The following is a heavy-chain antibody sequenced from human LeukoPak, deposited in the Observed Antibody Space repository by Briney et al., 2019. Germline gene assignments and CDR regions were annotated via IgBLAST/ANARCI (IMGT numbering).Heavy chain of an antibody. CDR2: ISTYNGNT. Sequence: ASVKVSCKASGYTFTNYGISWVRQAPGQGLEWMGWISTYNGNTNYAQKLQGRVTMTTSTSTSTAYMELRSLRSDDTAVYYCARCLRDYYYYYMDVWGKGTTVTISS. J-gene: IGHJ6*03. CDR3: ARCLRDYYYYYMDV. CDR1: GYTFTNYG. D-gene: IGHD5/OR15-5a*01. V-gene: IGHV1-18*01.